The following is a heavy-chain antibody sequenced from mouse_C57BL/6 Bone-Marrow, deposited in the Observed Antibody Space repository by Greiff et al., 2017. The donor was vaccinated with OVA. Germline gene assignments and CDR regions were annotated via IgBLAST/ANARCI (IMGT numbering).Heavy chain of an antibody. CDR2: IDPSVSYT. J-gene: IGHJ1*03. CDR3: ARSDGYYGLRYWYFDV. Sequence: QVQLQQPGAELVMPGASVKLSCKASGYTFTSYWMHWVKQRPGQGLEWIGEIDPSVSYTNYNQKFKGKSTLTVDKSSSPAYMQLSSLTSEDSAVYYCARSDGYYGLRYWYFDVWGTGTTVTVSS. D-gene: IGHD2-3*01. V-gene: IGHV1-69*01. CDR1: GYTFTSYW.